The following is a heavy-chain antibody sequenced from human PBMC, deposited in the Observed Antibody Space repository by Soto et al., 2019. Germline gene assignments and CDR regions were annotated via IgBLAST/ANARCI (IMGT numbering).Heavy chain of an antibody. V-gene: IGHV4-59*08. CDR2: IYYTGRT. CDR3: ARYPRLDC. J-gene: IGHJ4*02. CDR1: GGSISCYY. Sequence: SETLSLTFTVSGGSISCYYWSWIRQPPGKRLEWIGYIYYTGRTNXXPSLRSRVXISIETSKNQFXLQLSXVTSADTAVYFCARYPRLDCWGQGTLVTVSS.